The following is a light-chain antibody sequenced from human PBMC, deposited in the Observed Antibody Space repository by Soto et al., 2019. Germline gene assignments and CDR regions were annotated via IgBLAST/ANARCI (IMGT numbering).Light chain of an antibody. J-gene: IGKJ1*01. Sequence: EIVMTQSPGALSVSPGESATLSCRANQSIISNLAWYHQNPGQAPRLLIFSASTRATGVPARFSGSGSGTDFTLTISSLQSADFGVYYCQQYLPWPRGTFGQGTQVEI. V-gene: IGKV3-15*01. CDR1: QSIISN. CDR2: SAS. CDR3: QQYLPWPRGT.